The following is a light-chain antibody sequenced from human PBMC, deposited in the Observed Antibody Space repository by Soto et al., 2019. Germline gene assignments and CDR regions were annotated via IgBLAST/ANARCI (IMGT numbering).Light chain of an antibody. CDR2: DSS. Sequence: EIVLTQSPATLSLSPGERATLSCRASQSLSSNFLAWYQQKPGQPPRLLIYDSSTRATGFPDRFSGSGSGTDFTLTIIRLEPEDFATYYCQQYYSFPPTFGQGTKVEIK. CDR3: QQYYSFPPT. J-gene: IGKJ1*01. CDR1: QSLSSNF. V-gene: IGKV3-20*01.